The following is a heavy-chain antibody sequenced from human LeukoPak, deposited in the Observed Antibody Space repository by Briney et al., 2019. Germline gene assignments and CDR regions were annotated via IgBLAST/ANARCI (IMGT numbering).Heavy chain of an antibody. D-gene: IGHD3-10*01. CDR3: ARVMTIYYGSGSYMYWFDP. J-gene: IGHJ5*02. CDR1: GFTFDDYG. CDR2: INWNGGST. Sequence: GGSLRLSCAASGFTFDDYGMSWVRQAPGKGLEWVSGINWNGGSTGYADSVKGRFTISRDNAKNSLYLQMNSLGAEDTALYYCARVMTIYYGSGSYMYWFDPWGQGTLVTVSS. V-gene: IGHV3-20*04.